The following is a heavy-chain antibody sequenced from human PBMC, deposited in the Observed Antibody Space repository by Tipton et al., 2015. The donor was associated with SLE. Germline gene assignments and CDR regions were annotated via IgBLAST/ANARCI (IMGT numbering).Heavy chain of an antibody. V-gene: IGHV3-21*01. D-gene: IGHD2-8*02. Sequence: SLRLSCAASRFTFSDYDMSWVRQAPGKGLEWVSSISGSGSSIYYADSVKGRFTVSRDNAKNSLYVQMNSLTAEDTAVYYCARGRDHPYWPWGQGTLVTVSS. CDR1: RFTFSDYD. CDR3: ARGRDHPYWP. J-gene: IGHJ5*02. CDR2: ISGSGSSI.